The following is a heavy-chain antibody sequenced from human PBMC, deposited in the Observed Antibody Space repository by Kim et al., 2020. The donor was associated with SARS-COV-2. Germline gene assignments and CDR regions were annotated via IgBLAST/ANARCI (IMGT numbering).Heavy chain of an antibody. J-gene: IGHJ6*03. CDR1: GFIVTGYY. V-gene: IGHV3-66*01. CDR3: ARGVRHADWTPHDSYYYMDV. Sequence: GGSLRLSCAASGFIVTGYYISWVRRAPGKGLEWVSVLYSGGSTQYADSVKGRFTISRDNSKNTVYLQMNSLRADDTAVYYCARGVRHADWTPHDSYYYMDVWGEGTAVTVSS. CDR2: LYSGGST. D-gene: IGHD2-15*01.